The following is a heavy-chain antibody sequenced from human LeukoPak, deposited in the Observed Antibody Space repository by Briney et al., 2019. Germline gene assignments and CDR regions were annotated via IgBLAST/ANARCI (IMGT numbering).Heavy chain of an antibody. CDR1: GGSISSYY. CDR2: IYYSGST. V-gene: IGHV4-59*01. J-gene: IGHJ6*03. Sequence: PSETLSLTCTVSGGSISSYYWSWIRQPPGKGLEWIGYIYYSGSTNYNPSLKSRVTISVDTSKNQFSLKLSSVTAADTAVYYCARVGWYYYGSGSSSSDYYYYMDVWGKGTTVTVSS. CDR3: ARVGWYYYGSGSSSSDYYYYMDV. D-gene: IGHD3-10*01.